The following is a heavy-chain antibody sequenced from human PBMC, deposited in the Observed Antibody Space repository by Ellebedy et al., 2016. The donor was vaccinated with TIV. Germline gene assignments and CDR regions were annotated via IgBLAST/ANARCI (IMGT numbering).Heavy chain of an antibody. CDR3: GRGRGYASTGRVYYFDY. D-gene: IGHD2-15*01. J-gene: IGHJ4*02. CDR2: MNPKSGNT. CDR1: GYTFIDFD. Sequence: AASVKVSCKASGYTFIDFDINWVRQATGQGLEWVAWMNPKSGNTGSAQNFQGRVTMNRDSSISTAYMELGSLTSEDTAVYYCGRGRGYASTGRVYYFDYWGQGSLVTVSS. V-gene: IGHV1-8*01.